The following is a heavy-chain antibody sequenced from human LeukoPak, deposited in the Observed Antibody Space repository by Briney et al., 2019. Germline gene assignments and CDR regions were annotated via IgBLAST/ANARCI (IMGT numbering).Heavy chain of an antibody. CDR3: AKQEDSSGYYYTAFDY. D-gene: IGHD3-22*01. CDR1: GFTFSSYG. Sequence: GGSLRLSCAASGFTFSSYGMHWVRQAPGKGLGWVAVISYDGSNKYYADSVKGRFTISRDNSKNTLYLQMNSLRAEDTAVYYCAKQEDSSGYYYTAFDYWGQGTLVTVSS. J-gene: IGHJ4*02. V-gene: IGHV3-30*18. CDR2: ISYDGSNK.